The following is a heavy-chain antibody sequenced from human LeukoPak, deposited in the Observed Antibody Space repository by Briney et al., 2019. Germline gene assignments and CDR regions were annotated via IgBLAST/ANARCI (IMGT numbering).Heavy chain of an antibody. D-gene: IGHD1-1*01. CDR3: ARATTEALDY. V-gene: IGHV3-48*03. Sequence: SGGSLRLSCAASGFTFSTYEMNWVRQAPGKGLEWVSYISSSGSTIYYADSVKGRFTISRDNAKNSLYLEMNSLRPEDTAVYYCARATTEALDYWGQGTLITVSS. CDR2: ISSSGSTI. J-gene: IGHJ4*02. CDR1: GFTFSTYE.